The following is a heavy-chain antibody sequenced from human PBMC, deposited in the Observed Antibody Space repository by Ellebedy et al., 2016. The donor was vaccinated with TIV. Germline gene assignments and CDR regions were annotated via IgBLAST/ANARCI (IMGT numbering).Heavy chain of an antibody. CDR1: GSSFATYW. D-gene: IGHD3-10*01. V-gene: IGHV5-10-1*01. J-gene: IGHJ5*02. CDR2: LDYSDSYL. Sequence: GESLKISXKGSGSSFATYWITWVRQMPGKGLEWMGRLDYSDSYLDYNPSFEGHVTISRDKSISTAYLHWTSLKASDTAMYYCASYGSGSPILAWGQGTLVTVSS. CDR3: ASYGSGSPILA.